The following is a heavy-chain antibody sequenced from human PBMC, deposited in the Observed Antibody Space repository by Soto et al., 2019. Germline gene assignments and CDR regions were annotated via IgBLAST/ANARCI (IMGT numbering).Heavy chain of an antibody. D-gene: IGHD1-26*01. Sequence: SETLSLTCTVSGGSVSSGSYYWSWIRQPPGKGLECVGYIYYSGSTNYNPSLKSRVTISVDTSTNQFSLKLSSVTAADTAVYYCATMGTTRGSYYVDYWGQGTLVTVSS. CDR2: IYYSGST. J-gene: IGHJ4*02. V-gene: IGHV4-61*01. CDR3: ATMGTTRGSYYVDY. CDR1: GGSVSSGSYY.